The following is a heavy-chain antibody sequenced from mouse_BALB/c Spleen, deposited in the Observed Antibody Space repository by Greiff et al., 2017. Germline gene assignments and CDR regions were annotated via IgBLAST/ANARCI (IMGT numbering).Heavy chain of an antibody. CDR2: INPGSGGT. CDR3: AREDGYY. CDR1: GYAFTNYL. V-gene: IGHV1-54*01. J-gene: IGHJ3*01. D-gene: IGHD2-3*01. Sequence: QVQLQQPGAELVRPGTSVKVSCKASGYAFTNYLIEWVKQRPGQGLEWIGVINPGSGGTNYNEKFKGKATLTADKSSSTAYMQLSSLTSDDSAVYFCAREDGYYWGQGTLVTVSA.